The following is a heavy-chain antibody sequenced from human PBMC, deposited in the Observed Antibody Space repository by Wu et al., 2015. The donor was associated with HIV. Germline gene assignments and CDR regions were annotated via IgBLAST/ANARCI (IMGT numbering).Heavy chain of an antibody. J-gene: IGHJ3*02. CDR1: GYTFTNYF. CDR3: ARDHQWLELDDAFDI. V-gene: IGHV1-46*01. D-gene: IGHD6-19*01. CDR2: INPSDGST. Sequence: QVQLVQSGAEVKKPGASVKVSCKASGYTFTNYFMHWVRQAPGQGLEWVGIINPSDGSTNYAQKFQGRVTMTRDTSTSTVYVEVSSLRSEDTAVYYCARDHQWLELDDAFDIWGQGTMVTVSS.